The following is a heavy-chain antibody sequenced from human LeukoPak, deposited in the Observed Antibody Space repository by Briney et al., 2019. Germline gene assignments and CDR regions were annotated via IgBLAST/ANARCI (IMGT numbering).Heavy chain of an antibody. D-gene: IGHD3-16*01. Sequence: SETLSLTCTVSGGSVSSGSYYWNWIRQPPGKGLEWIGYISYSGSTNYNPSLKSRVTMSIDTSRNQFSLKLSSVTAADTAVYFCARDGVSNFDYWGQGTLVTVSS. V-gene: IGHV4-61*01. CDR1: GGSVSSGSYY. CDR2: ISYSGST. CDR3: ARDGVSNFDY. J-gene: IGHJ4*02.